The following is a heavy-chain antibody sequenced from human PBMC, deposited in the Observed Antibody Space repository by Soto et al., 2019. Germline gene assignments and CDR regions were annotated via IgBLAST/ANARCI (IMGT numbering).Heavy chain of an antibody. Sequence: EVQLVESGGGLVQPGGSLRLSCAASGFTFSDHYMEWVRQAPGKGLEWVGRSRNKPNSYTTEYAASVKGRFTISRDASKNSLYLEMNSLKTEDTAVYFCARLADSSAWPTYFDNWGQGTLVTVSS. CDR3: ARLADSSAWPTYFDN. CDR1: GFTFSDHY. D-gene: IGHD6-19*01. CDR2: SRNKPNSYTT. J-gene: IGHJ4*02. V-gene: IGHV3-72*01.